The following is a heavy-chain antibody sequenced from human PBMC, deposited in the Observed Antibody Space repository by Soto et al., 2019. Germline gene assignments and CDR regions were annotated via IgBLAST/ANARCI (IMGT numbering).Heavy chain of an antibody. V-gene: IGHV1-2*01. Sequence: QLHLVQSGAVVKKPGASVTVSCSASGYPVTAYYMHWVRQAPGRGLEWMGGINPATGAAKYTQTFQGRVTHTRDPSTSTVFMELGGLTSEDTAVFYCARGGGVGVAGSAAFDMWGQGTLVTVSS. J-gene: IGHJ3*02. CDR2: INPATGAA. CDR3: ARGGGVGVAGSAAFDM. D-gene: IGHD3-3*01. CDR1: GYPVTAYY.